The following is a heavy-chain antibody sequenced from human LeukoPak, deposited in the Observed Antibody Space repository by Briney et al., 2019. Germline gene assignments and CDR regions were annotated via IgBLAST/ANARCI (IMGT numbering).Heavy chain of an antibody. CDR1: GGSISSYY. Sequence: KPSETLSLTCTVSGGSISSYYWSWIRQPPGEGLEWIGYIYYSGSINYNPSLKSRVTISVDTSKNQFSLKLRSVTAADTAVYYCARYSGSYSGFDYWGQGTLVTVSS. D-gene: IGHD1-26*01. CDR2: IYYSGSI. J-gene: IGHJ4*02. V-gene: IGHV4-59*08. CDR3: ARYSGSYSGFDY.